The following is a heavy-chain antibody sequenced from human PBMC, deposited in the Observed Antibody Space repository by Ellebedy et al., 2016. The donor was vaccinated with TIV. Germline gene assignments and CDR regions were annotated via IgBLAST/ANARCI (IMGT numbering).Heavy chain of an antibody. D-gene: IGHD3-22*01. J-gene: IGHJ6*02. CDR2: TDSDDTNT. Sequence: GGSLRLSXAASGFIFSSYTMNWVRQAPGEGLVWVSRTDSDDTNTDYADSVKGRFTISRDNAKNTVYLQMNSLRVEDTAIYYCVKDREYYYDNSGQTGYYYGMDVWGQGTTVTVSS. V-gene: IGHV3-74*01. CDR3: VKDREYYYDNSGQTGYYYGMDV. CDR1: GFIFSSYT.